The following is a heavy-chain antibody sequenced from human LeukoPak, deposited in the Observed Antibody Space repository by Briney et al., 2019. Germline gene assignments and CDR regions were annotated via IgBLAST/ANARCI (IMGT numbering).Heavy chain of an antibody. V-gene: IGHV3-21*01. J-gene: IGHJ4*02. CDR3: ARDSGSGWYRVFGY. CDR1: GFTFSSYE. Sequence: TGGSLRLSCAASGFTFSSYEMNCVRQAPGKGLEWVSSISGSSSYIYYADSVKGRFTISRDNARNSLYLQMNSLRAEDTAVYYCARDSGSGWYRVFGYWGQGTLVTVSS. CDR2: ISGSSSYI. D-gene: IGHD6-19*01.